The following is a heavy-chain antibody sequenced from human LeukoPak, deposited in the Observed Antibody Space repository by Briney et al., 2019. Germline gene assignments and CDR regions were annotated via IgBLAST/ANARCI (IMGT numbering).Heavy chain of an antibody. Sequence: GGSLRLSCAASGFTFSSYSMNWVRQAPGKGLEGVASISRSSSYIYYADSVKGRFTISRDNAKNSLYLQMNGLRAEDTAVYYCARDRFWYYYGSGSYYGDFDYWGQGTLVTVSS. CDR2: ISRSSSYI. V-gene: IGHV3-21*01. CDR1: GFTFSSYS. CDR3: ARDRFWYYYGSGSYYGDFDY. J-gene: IGHJ4*02. D-gene: IGHD3-10*01.